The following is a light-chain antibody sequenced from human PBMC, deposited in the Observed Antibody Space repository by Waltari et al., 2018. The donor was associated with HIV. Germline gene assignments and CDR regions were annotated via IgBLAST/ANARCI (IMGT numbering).Light chain of an antibody. Sequence: QSALTQPPSASGSPGQSATISSTGPISDVGGYDYFSWYQQRPGKAPKLIIYGVTKRPSGVPDRFSGSKSGNTASLTVSGLQADDEAEYYCASYAGSKNVFGTGTTVTVL. J-gene: IGLJ1*01. CDR2: GVT. CDR1: ISDVGGYDY. V-gene: IGLV2-8*01. CDR3: ASYAGSKNV.